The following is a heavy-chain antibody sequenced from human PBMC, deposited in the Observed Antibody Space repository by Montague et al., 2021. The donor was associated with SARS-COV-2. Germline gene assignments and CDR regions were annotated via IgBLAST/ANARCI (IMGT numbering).Heavy chain of an antibody. Sequence: TLSLTCTVSGGSISSGSYYWSWIRQPAGKGLEWIGRIYTSGSTNYNPSLKSRVTISVDTSKNQFSLKLSSVTAADTAVYYCAREEDVLLWFGELLGGAFDIWGQGTMVTVSS. CDR1: GGSISSGSYY. V-gene: IGHV4-61*02. CDR2: IYTSGST. CDR3: AREEDVLLWFGELLGGAFDI. J-gene: IGHJ3*02. D-gene: IGHD3-10*01.